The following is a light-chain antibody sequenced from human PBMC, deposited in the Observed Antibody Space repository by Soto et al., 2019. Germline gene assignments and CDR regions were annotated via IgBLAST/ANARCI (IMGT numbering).Light chain of an antibody. J-gene: IGKJ4*01. CDR1: QSVSSN. CDR2: DIS. CDR3: QQYNDWPLT. Sequence: EIVMTQSPATLSVSPGERATLSCRASQSVSSNLAWYQQKPGQAPSLLIYDISARATGIPTRFSGSGSGTEFTLTISSLQSEDFTVYYCQQYNDWPLTFGGGTMVDIK. V-gene: IGKV3D-15*01.